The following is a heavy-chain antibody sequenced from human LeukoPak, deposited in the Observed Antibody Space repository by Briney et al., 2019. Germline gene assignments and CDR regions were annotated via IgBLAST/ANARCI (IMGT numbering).Heavy chain of an antibody. CDR3: TRVGSQWY. V-gene: IGHV3-20*04. Sequence: RPGGSLRLSCAASGFTFDDYGMSWVRQAPGKGQEWVSGINWSGGSTSYADSVKGRFTISRDNVKNSLYLQMNSLRGEDTALYYCTRVGSQWYWGQGTLVSVSS. J-gene: IGHJ4*02. D-gene: IGHD6-19*01. CDR2: INWSGGST. CDR1: GFTFDDYG.